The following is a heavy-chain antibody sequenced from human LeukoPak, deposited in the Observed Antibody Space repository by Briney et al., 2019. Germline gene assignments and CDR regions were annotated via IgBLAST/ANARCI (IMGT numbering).Heavy chain of an antibody. V-gene: IGHV3-48*03. D-gene: IGHD6-19*01. Sequence: GGSLRLSCAASGFTFSSYEMNWVRQAPGKGLEWVSYISSSGSTIYYADSVKGRFTISRDSAKNSLYLQMNSLRAEDTAVYYCARVRGSSGWSGVYFDYWGQGTLVTVSS. CDR1: GFTFSSYE. J-gene: IGHJ4*02. CDR2: ISSSGSTI. CDR3: ARVRGSSGWSGVYFDY.